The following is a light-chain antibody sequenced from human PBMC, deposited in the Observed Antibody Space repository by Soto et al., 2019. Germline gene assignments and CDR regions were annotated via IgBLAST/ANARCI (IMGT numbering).Light chain of an antibody. Sequence: QSALTQPASVSGSHGQSITISCTGTSSDVGGYNSVSWYQQHPGKAPKLMIYEVSNRPSGVSNRFSGSKSGNTASLTISGLQAEDEADYYCSSYTSSSTRVFGTGTKMTVL. J-gene: IGLJ1*01. CDR2: EVS. CDR3: SSYTSSSTRV. CDR1: SSDVGGYNS. V-gene: IGLV2-14*01.